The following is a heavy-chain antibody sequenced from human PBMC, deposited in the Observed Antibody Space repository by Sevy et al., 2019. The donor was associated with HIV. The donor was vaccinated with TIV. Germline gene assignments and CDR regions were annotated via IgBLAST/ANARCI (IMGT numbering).Heavy chain of an antibody. CDR2: IYKTGST. V-gene: IGHV4-61*01. CDR3: ARVPRGQLWYSGSLGGYYYPMDV. D-gene: IGHD3-16*01. CDR1: GGSVSSGTYY. Sequence: SETLSLSCSVSGGSVSSGTYYWSWIRQPPGKGLEWIGHIYKTGSTNYKLSLQSRVTISVDTSTNQFSLRLRSVTAADTAVYYCARVPRGQLWYSGSLGGYYYPMDVWGKGTTVTVSS. J-gene: IGHJ6*03.